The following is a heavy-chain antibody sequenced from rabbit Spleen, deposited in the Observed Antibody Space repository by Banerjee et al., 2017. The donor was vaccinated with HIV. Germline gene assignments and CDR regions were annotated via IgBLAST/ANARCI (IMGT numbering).Heavy chain of an antibody. CDR2: IDLVFGTT. J-gene: IGHJ4*01. D-gene: IGHD2-1*01. CDR1: GFDFNNYG. Sequence: QEQLVESGGGLVQPGGSLKLSCSASGFDFNNYGVSWVRQAPGKGLEWIGYIDLVFGTTYYATWVNGRFTISSHNAQNTLYLQLNSLTAADTATYFCARGSAAMAMVITGFYLTLWGPGTLVTVS. V-gene: IGHV1S47*01. CDR3: ARGSAAMAMVITGFYLTL.